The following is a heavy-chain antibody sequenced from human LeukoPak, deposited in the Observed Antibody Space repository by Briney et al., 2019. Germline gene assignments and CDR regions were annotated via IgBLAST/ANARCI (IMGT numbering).Heavy chain of an antibody. CDR3: ARVVGRYGSGSYYTGYNWFDP. D-gene: IGHD3-10*01. J-gene: IGHJ5*02. Sequence: SETLSLTCTVSGGSISSYYWSWIRQPPGKGLEWIGYIYYSGSTNYNPSLKSRVTISVDRSKNQFSLKLSSVTAADTAVYYCARVVGRYGSGSYYTGYNWFDPWGQGTLVTVSS. CDR1: GGSISSYY. V-gene: IGHV4-59*12. CDR2: IYYSGST.